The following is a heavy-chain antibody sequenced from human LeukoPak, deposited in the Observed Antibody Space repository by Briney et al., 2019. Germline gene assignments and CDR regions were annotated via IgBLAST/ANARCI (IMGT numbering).Heavy chain of an antibody. Sequence: ASVKVSCKASGYTFTGYYMHWVRQAPAQGLGWMGWINPNSGGTNYAQKFQGRVTMTRDTSISTAYMELSRLRSDDTAVYYCARDLGGSFVNWFDPWGQGTLVTVSS. CDR2: INPNSGGT. D-gene: IGHD1-26*01. CDR3: ARDLGGSFVNWFDP. V-gene: IGHV1-2*02. J-gene: IGHJ5*02. CDR1: GYTFTGYY.